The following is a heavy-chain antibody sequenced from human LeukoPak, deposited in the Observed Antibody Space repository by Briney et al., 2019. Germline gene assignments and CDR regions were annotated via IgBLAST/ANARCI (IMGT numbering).Heavy chain of an antibody. CDR3: ARERGKLPPNYFDY. Sequence: VRSLRLSCAASGFTFSSYAMHWVRQAPGKGLGWVAVISYDGSNKYYADSVKGRFTISRDNSKNTLYLQMNSLRAEDTAVYYCARERGKLPPNYFDYWGQGTLVTVSS. V-gene: IGHV3-30*04. J-gene: IGHJ4*02. CDR2: ISYDGSNK. D-gene: IGHD1-7*01. CDR1: GFTFSSYA.